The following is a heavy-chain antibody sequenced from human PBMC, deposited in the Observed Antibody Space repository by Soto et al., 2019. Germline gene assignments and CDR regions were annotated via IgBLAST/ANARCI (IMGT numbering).Heavy chain of an antibody. J-gene: IGHJ3*02. CDR3: ARGGRYEWFGELANGFDI. CDR2: ISAYNGNT. Sequence: ASVKVSCKASGYTFTSYGISWVRQAPGQGLEWMGWISAYNGNTNYAQKLQGRVTMTTDTSTSTAYMELRSLRSDDTAVYYWARGGRYEWFGELANGFDIWGQGTMVTVS. CDR1: GYTFTSYG. D-gene: IGHD3-10*01. V-gene: IGHV1-18*01.